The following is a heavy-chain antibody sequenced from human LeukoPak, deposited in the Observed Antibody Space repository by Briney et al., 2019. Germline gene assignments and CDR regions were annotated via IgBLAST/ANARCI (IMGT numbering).Heavy chain of an antibody. D-gene: IGHD5-18*01. Sequence: GGSLRLSRAASGFIFSSVGIHWVRQAPGKGLEWVAIISYDGNNQKYGDSVKGRFTVSRDSSQNTVYLQMSNLRAEDTAVYYCARDGPHTAMVRNYFDYWGQGTLVTVSS. CDR1: GFIFSSVG. V-gene: IGHV3-30*03. CDR2: ISYDGNNQ. J-gene: IGHJ4*02. CDR3: ARDGPHTAMVRNYFDY.